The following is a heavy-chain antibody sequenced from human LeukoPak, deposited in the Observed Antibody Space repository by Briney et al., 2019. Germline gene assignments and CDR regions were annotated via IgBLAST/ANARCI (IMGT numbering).Heavy chain of an antibody. V-gene: IGHV5-51*01. D-gene: IGHD6-19*01. Sequence: GESLTISCKGSGYSFTNYWIGWVRQMSGKGLEWIGFIYPDDSDTRYSPSFQGQVTISADKSISTAYLQWKSLKASDTAMYYCVRQWYVTGWTAGYWGQGTQVTVSS. CDR2: IYPDDSDT. CDR1: GYSFTNYW. J-gene: IGHJ4*02. CDR3: VRQWYVTGWTAGY.